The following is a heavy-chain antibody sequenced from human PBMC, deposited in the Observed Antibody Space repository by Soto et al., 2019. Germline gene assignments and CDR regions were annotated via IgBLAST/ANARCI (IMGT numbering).Heavy chain of an antibody. CDR1: GYTFTSYG. J-gene: IGHJ4*02. Sequence: QVQLVQSGAEVKKPGASVKVSCKASGYTFTSYGISWVRQAPGQGLEWLGWISAYNGNTNYAQKIQGGATMTTETATSTANMERRSLRSDDTAVYYGAGDSGGGGDYWGQGTLVTVSS. V-gene: IGHV1-18*01. CDR2: ISAYNGNT. CDR3: AGDSGGGGDY. D-gene: IGHD3-10*01.